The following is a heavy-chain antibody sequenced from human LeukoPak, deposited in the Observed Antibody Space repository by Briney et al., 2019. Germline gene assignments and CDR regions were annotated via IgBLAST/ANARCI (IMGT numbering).Heavy chain of an antibody. CDR1: GFTFSTYA. D-gene: IGHD3-10*01. CDR2: VSYDGSNK. J-gene: IGHJ4*02. CDR3: ARTTTPHYYGSGSYALGY. V-gene: IGHV3-30-3*01. Sequence: GGSLRLSCAASGFTFSTYAMHWVRQGPGKGLEWVAVVSYDGSNKYYADSVKGRFTISRDNSKNTLYLQMSSLSAEDTAVYYCARTTTPHYYGSGSYALGYWGQGTLVTVPS.